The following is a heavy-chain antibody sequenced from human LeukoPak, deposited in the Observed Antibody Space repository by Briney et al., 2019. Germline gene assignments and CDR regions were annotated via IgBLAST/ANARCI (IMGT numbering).Heavy chain of an antibody. D-gene: IGHD6-19*01. CDR2: VSSGFTT. J-gene: IGHJ3*02. Sequence: GGSLRLSCAASGFMFRDYYMSWIRRAPGKGLEWVSYVSSGFTTYYADSVKGRFTISRDNAKNSLYLKMNSLRAEDTAVYYCARLNGWPTFDIWGQGTMVTVSS. CDR3: ARLNGWPTFDI. V-gene: IGHV3-11*04. CDR1: GFMFRDYY.